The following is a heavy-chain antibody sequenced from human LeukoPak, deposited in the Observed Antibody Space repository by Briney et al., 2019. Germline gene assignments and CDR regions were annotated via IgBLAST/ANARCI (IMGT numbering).Heavy chain of an antibody. V-gene: IGHV3-23*01. J-gene: IGHJ4*02. Sequence: GGSLRLSCAASGSTFSSSAMSWVRQAPGKGLEWVSAISGSGGSTYYADSVKGRFTISRDNSKNTLYLQMNSLRAEDTAVYYCARDQAGYSYGYFAYWGQGTLVTVSS. D-gene: IGHD5-18*01. CDR3: ARDQAGYSYGYFAY. CDR1: GSTFSSSA. CDR2: ISGSGGST.